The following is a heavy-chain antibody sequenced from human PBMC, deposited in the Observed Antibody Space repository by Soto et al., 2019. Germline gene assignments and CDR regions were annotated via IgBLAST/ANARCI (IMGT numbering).Heavy chain of an antibody. Sequence: DVQLVESGGGLVNPGGSLRLSCRTSGFTFSQAWMMWVRQAQGTGLEWVGRIRSNADGGTVEYAAPVKGRFIISRDDSTNTLYLQMNSLDTEDTGVYYCTAAGVRGVVMSGMDVWGQGTAVTVSS. CDR2: IRSNADGGTV. J-gene: IGHJ6*02. D-gene: IGHD3-10*01. CDR3: TAAGVRGVVMSGMDV. V-gene: IGHV3-15*01. CDR1: GFTFSQAW.